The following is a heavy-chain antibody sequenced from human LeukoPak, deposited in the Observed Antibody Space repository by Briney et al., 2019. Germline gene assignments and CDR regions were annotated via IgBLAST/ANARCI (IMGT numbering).Heavy chain of an antibody. D-gene: IGHD4-17*01. CDR2: IYSGGST. CDR3: AREVGAAFDI. CDR1: GFTFSSHN. Sequence: GGSLRLSCAASGFTFSSHNMNWVRQAPGKGLEWVSVIYSGGSTYYADSVKGRFTISRHNSKNTLYLQMNSLRAEDTAVYYCAREVGAAFDIWGQGTMVTVSS. V-gene: IGHV3-53*04. J-gene: IGHJ3*02.